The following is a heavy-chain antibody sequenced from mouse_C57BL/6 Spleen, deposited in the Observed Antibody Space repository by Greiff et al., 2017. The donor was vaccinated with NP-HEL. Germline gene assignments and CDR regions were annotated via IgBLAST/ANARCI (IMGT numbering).Heavy chain of an antibody. D-gene: IGHD1-1*01. V-gene: IGHV1-15*01. J-gene: IGHJ2*01. Sequence: QVHVKQSGAELVRPGASVTLSCKASGYTFTDYEMHWVKQTPVHGLEWIGAIDPETGGTAYNQKFKGKAILTADKSSSTAYMELRSLTSEDSAVYYCTRTVLGFDYWGQGTTLTVSS. CDR3: TRTVLGFDY. CDR1: GYTFTDYE. CDR2: IDPETGGT.